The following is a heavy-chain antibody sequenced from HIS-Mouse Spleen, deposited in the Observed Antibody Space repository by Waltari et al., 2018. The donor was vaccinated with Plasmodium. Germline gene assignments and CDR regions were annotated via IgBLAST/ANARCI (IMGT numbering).Heavy chain of an antibody. J-gene: IGHJ2*01. CDR3: ASSWYWYFDL. CDR2: IKQDGSEK. CDR1: GFTFGSYW. Sequence: EVQLVESGGGLVQPGGSLRLSCAASGFTFGSYWMSWVRQAPGKGLEWVANIKQDGSEKYYVDSVKGRFTISRDNAKNSLYLQMNSLRVEDTAVYYCASSWYWYFDLWGRGTLVTVSS. V-gene: IGHV3-7*01. D-gene: IGHD6-13*01.